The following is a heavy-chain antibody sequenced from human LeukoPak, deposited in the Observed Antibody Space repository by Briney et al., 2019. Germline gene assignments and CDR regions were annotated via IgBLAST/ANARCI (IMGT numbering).Heavy chain of an antibody. J-gene: IGHJ4*02. CDR2: ISWNSGSI. Sequence: QTGRSLSLSCAASGFTFDDYAMHWVRQAPGKGLEWVSSISWNSGSIGCADSVKGRFTISRDNAKNSLYLQMNSLRAEDTALYYCASLAVFDYWGQGTLVTVSS. CDR3: ASLAVFDY. CDR1: GFTFDDYA. D-gene: IGHD6-19*01. V-gene: IGHV3-9*01.